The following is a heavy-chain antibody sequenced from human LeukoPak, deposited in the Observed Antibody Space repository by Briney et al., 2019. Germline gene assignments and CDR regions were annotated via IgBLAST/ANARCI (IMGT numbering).Heavy chain of an antibody. CDR2: IYYSGST. CDR3: ARFGVGYFDY. Sequence: SETLSLTCTVSGGSISSYYWSWIRQPPGKGLEWIGYIYYSGSTNYNPSLKGRVTISVDTSKNQFSLKLSSVTAADTAVYYCARFGVGYFDYWGQGTLVTVSS. V-gene: IGHV4-59*01. J-gene: IGHJ4*02. CDR1: GGSISSYY. D-gene: IGHD3-3*01.